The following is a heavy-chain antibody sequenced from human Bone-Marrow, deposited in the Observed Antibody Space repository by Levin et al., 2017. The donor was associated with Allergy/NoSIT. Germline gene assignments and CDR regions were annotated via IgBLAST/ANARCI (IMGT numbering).Heavy chain of an antibody. V-gene: IGHV3-72*01. CDR2: TRNKANSYTT. CDR3: ARGATTSQTYYYGMDG. CDR1: GFTFSDHY. J-gene: IGHJ6*02. Sequence: GESLKISCAASGFTFSDHYMDWVRQAPGKGLEWVGRTRNKANSYTTEYAASVKGRFTISRDDSKNSLYLEMNSLKTEDTAVYYCARGATTSQTYYYGMDGWGQGTTVTVSS. D-gene: IGHD1-26*01.